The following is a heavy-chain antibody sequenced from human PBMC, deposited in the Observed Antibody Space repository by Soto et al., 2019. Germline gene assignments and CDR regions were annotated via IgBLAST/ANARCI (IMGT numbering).Heavy chain of an antibody. V-gene: IGHV3-48*02. CDR3: ASLVLNDFWSGYPDRWFDP. Sequence: PGGSLRLSCAASGFTFSSYSMNWVRQAPGKGLEWVSYISSSSSTIYYADSVKGRFTISRDNAKNSLYLQMNSLRDEDTAVYYCASLVLNDFWSGYPDRWFDPWGQGTLVTVSS. CDR1: GFTFSSYS. CDR2: ISSSSSTI. D-gene: IGHD3-3*01. J-gene: IGHJ5*02.